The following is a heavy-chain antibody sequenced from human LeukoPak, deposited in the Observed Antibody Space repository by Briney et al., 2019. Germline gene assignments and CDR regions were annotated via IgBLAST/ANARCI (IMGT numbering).Heavy chain of an antibody. CDR1: GGSISSYY. D-gene: IGHD3-10*01. J-gene: IGHJ3*02. CDR2: TYTSGST. CDR3: AKVAVSSWLVREGAFDI. V-gene: IGHV4-4*07. Sequence: SETLSLTCTVSGGSISSYYWSWIRQPAGKGLEWIGRTYTSGSTNYNPSLKSRVTISVDKSKNQFSLKLSSVTAADTAVYYCAKVAVSSWLVREGAFDIWGQGTVVTVSS.